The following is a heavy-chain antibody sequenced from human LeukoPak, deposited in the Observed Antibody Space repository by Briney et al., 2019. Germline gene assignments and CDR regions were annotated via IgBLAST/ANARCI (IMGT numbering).Heavy chain of an antibody. CDR1: GFRFSDYG. CDR2: IRFDATIK. V-gene: IGHV3-30*02. J-gene: IGHJ6*03. D-gene: IGHD6-19*01. CDR3: ARADYYFFMDV. Sequence: GGSLRLSCAASGFRFSDYGIHWVRQAPGKGLEWVAFIRFDATIKYYTDSVKGRYTISRDNSKNTVYFQMNSLRPEDTAVYYCARADYYFFMDVWGKGTTVTVSS.